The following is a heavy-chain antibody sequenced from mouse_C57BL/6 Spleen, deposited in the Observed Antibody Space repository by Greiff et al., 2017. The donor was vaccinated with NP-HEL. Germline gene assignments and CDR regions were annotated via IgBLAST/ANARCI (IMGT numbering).Heavy chain of an antibody. CDR1: GFSLTSYG. D-gene: IGHD1-1*01. V-gene: IGHV2-2*01. CDR3: AGKHYYGSSYVGAMDY. Sequence: QVQLQQSGPGLVQPSQSLSITCTVSGFSLTSYGVHWVRQSPGKGLEWLGVIWSGGSTDYNAAFISRLSISKDNSKSQVFFKMNSLQADDTAIYYCAGKHYYGSSYVGAMDYWGQGTSVTVSS. J-gene: IGHJ4*01. CDR2: IWSGGST.